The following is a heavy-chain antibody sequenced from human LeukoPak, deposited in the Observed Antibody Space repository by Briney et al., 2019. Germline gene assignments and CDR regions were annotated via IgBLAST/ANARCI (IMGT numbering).Heavy chain of an antibody. CDR3: ARDNKVDYDFWSGYSNGDYFDY. V-gene: IGHV1-18*01. D-gene: IGHD3-3*01. Sequence: ASVKVSCKAPGYTFTSYGISWVRQAPGQGLEWMGWISAYNGNTNYAQKLQGRVTMTTDTSTSTAYMELRSLRSDDTAVYYCARDNKVDYDFWSGYSNGDYFDYWGQGTLVTVSS. J-gene: IGHJ4*02. CDR1: GYTFTSYG. CDR2: ISAYNGNT.